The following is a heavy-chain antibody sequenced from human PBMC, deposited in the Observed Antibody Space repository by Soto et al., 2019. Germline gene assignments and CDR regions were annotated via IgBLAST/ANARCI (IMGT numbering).Heavy chain of an antibody. Sequence: GGSLRLSCAASGFTFGDNGMHWVRQAPGKGLEWVSGISWNSGSIGYADSVEGRFTISRDNAKNSLYLQMNSLRAEDTALYYCAKDRRDSYTFEIWGQGTMVTVSS. CDR2: ISWNSGSI. CDR3: AKDRRDSYTFEI. D-gene: IGHD3-10*01. CDR1: GFTFGDNG. V-gene: IGHV3-9*01. J-gene: IGHJ3*02.